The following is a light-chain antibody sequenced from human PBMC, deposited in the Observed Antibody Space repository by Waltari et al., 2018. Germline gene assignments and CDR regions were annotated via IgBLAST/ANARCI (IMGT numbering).Light chain of an antibody. Sequence: QSALTQPASVSGSPGQSITISCTGTISDVGGYNYFSWYQQHPGKAPKLMIYEVSNRPSGVSNRFSGSKSGNTASLTISGLQAEDEADYYCSSYTSSSTVFGTGTKVTVL. J-gene: IGLJ1*01. CDR1: ISDVGGYNY. CDR2: EVS. CDR3: SSYTSSSTV. V-gene: IGLV2-14*01.